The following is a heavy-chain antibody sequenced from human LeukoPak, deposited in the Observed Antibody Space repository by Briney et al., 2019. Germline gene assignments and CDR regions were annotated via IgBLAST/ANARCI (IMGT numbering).Heavy chain of an antibody. Sequence: ASVKVSCKASGYTFTGYYMHWVRQAPGQGLEWMGWINPNSGGTNYAQKFQGRVTMTRDTSISTAYMELSRLRPDDTAVYYCARDVGYCSSTSCYSRGLSDYWGQGTLVTVSS. V-gene: IGHV1-2*02. CDR1: GYTFTGYY. CDR3: ARDVGYCSSTSCYSRGLSDY. J-gene: IGHJ4*02. D-gene: IGHD2-2*02. CDR2: INPNSGGT.